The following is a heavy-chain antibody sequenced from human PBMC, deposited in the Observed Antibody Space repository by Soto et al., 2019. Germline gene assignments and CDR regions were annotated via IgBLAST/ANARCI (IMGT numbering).Heavy chain of an antibody. V-gene: IGHV4-31*03. D-gene: IGHD3-22*01. J-gene: IGHJ5*02. CDR2: IYYSGST. CDR3: ARGYYYDSSGREGNWFDP. Sequence: QVQLQESGPGLVKPSQTLSLTCTVSGGSISSGGYYWSWIRQHPGKGLEWIGYIYYSGSTYYNPSLKSRVTISVATSKNQCSMKLSSVTAADTAVYYCARGYYYDSSGREGNWFDPWGQGTLVTVSS. CDR1: GGSISSGGYY.